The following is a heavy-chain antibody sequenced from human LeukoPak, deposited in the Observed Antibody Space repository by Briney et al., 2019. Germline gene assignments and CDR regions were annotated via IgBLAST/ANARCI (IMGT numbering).Heavy chain of an antibody. CDR2: ISSSSSTI. CDR3: ASYYGSGSYYNVVDY. J-gene: IGHJ4*02. CDR1: GFTFSSYS. V-gene: IGHV3-48*01. D-gene: IGHD3-10*01. Sequence: GGSLRLSCAASGFTFSSYSMNWVRQAPGKGLEWVSYISSSSSTIYYADSVKGRFTISRDNAKNSLYLQMNSLRAEDAAVYYCASYYGSGSYYNVVDYWGQGTLVTVSS.